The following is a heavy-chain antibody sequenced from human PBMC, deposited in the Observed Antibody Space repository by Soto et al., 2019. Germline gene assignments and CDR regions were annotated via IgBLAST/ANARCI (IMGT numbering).Heavy chain of an antibody. V-gene: IGHV3-30*18. CDR1: GFTFSNFC. CDR2: ISYDGSNK. Sequence: SLILSCASSGFTFSNFCMHWVRQAPGKGLEWVALISYDGSNKYYADSVKGRFTISRDTSKNTLYLQMSSLRAEDTAVYYCAKDKLSSTDAFDSWGQGTMVTVSS. CDR3: AKDKLSSTDAFDS. J-gene: IGHJ3*02.